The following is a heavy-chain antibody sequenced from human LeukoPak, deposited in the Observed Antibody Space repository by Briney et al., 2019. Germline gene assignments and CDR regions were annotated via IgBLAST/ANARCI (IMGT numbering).Heavy chain of an antibody. D-gene: IGHD5-24*01. CDR2: IKGDGSEK. Sequence: GGSLRLSCVASGFSFSNSWMSWVRQVPGKGLEWVALIKGDGSEKYYVDSVKGRFTIARDNSKNSLYLQMNGLRAEDTALYYCARDRDSHHAFNVWGQGTKVTVSS. CDR3: ARDRDSHHAFNV. V-gene: IGHV3-7*05. J-gene: IGHJ3*01. CDR1: GFSFSNSW.